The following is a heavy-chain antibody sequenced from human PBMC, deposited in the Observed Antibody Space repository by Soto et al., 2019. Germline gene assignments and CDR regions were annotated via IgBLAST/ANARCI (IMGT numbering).Heavy chain of an antibody. V-gene: IGHV3-66*01. CDR1: GFTVSGHY. J-gene: IGHJ3*01. CDR3: AGDSTDGGFVEAFDV. Sequence: ELQLVESGGGLVQPGGSLRLSCAASGFTVSGHYVNWVRQAPGKGLEWVAVIFAGGTTYSADSVESRFTISRDISKNTVSLEMNSLRVEDTAVYYCAGDSTDGGFVEAFDVWGQGTMVTVSS. CDR2: IFAGGTT. D-gene: IGHD4-17*01.